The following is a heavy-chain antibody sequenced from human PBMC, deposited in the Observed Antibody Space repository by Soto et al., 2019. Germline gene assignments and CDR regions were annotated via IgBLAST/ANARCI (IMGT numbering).Heavy chain of an antibody. CDR2: ISGSGGST. D-gene: IGHD3-3*01. CDR3: AKSAVEGSGYYSWYYYMDV. V-gene: IGHV3-23*01. CDR1: GFTFSSYA. Sequence: GGSLRLSCAASGFTFSSYAMSWVRQAPGKGLEWVSAISGSGGSTYYADSVKGRFTISRDNYKNTLYLKMNSLRAEDTAVYYCAKSAVEGSGYYSWYYYMDVWGKGTTVTVSS. J-gene: IGHJ6*03.